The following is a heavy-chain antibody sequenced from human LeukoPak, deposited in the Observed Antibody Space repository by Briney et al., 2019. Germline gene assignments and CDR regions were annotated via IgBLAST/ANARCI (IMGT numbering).Heavy chain of an antibody. V-gene: IGHV1-3*01. CDR3: ARDTSSSWPNYYYYYGMDV. J-gene: IGHJ6*04. CDR2: INAGNGNT. D-gene: IGHD6-13*01. Sequence: ASVKVSCKASGYTFTSYAMHWVRQAPGQRLEWMGWINAGNGNTKYSQKFQGRVTITRDKSTSTAYMELSSLRSEDTAVYYCARDTSSSWPNYYYYYGMDVWGKGTTVTVSS. CDR1: GYTFTSYA.